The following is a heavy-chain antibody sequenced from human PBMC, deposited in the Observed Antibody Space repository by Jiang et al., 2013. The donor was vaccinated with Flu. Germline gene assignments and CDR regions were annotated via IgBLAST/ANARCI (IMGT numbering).Heavy chain of an antibody. CDR1: GYPFTSYG. CDR3: ARDSDIVVVPAAEDWFDP. V-gene: IGHV1-18*04. Sequence: GAEVKKPGASVRVSCKASGYPFTSYGISWVRQAPGQGLEWMGWISPYNGKTNYAQKLQGRVTMTTDTSTNTAYMELRSLRSDDTAMYYCARDSDIVVVPAAEDWFDPGAREPWSPSPQ. CDR2: ISPYNGKT. D-gene: IGHD2-2*01. J-gene: IGHJ5*02.